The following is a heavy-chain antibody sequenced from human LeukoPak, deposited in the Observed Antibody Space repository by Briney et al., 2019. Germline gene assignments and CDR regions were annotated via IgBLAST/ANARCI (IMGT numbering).Heavy chain of an antibody. D-gene: IGHD2-15*01. Sequence: SETLSLTCTVSGGSISSSSYYWGWIRQPPGKGLEWIGSIYCSGSTSYNPSLKSRVTISVDTSKNQFSLKLSSVTAADTAVYYCARGVVAATTYYYYYYMDVWGKGTTVTISS. V-gene: IGHV4-39*01. CDR3: ARGVVAATTYYYYYYMDV. CDR1: GGSISSSSYY. CDR2: IYCSGST. J-gene: IGHJ6*03.